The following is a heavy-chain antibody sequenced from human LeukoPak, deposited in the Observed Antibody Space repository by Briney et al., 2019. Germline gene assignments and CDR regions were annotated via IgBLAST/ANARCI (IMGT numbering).Heavy chain of an antibody. D-gene: IGHD4-17*01. Sequence: GESLKIFCKGSGYSFTSYWIGWVRQMPGKGLERMGIIYPGDSDTRYSPSFQGQVTISADKSISTAYLQCSSLKASDTAMYYCARLYTVTGGNYFDYWGQGTLVTVSS. CDR3: ARLYTVTGGNYFDY. J-gene: IGHJ4*02. V-gene: IGHV5-51*01. CDR2: IYPGDSDT. CDR1: GYSFTSYW.